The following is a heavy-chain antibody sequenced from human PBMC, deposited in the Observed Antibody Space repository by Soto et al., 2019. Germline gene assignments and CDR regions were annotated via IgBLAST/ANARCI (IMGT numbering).Heavy chain of an antibody. J-gene: IGHJ4*02. CDR3: ARVCIMEFVDKGSYYNPPPDYFDY. CDR2: IYSGGST. CDR1: GFTVSSNY. V-gene: IGHV3-66*01. D-gene: IGHD3-10*01. Sequence: GGSLRLSCAASGFTVSSNYMSWVRQAPGKGLEWVSVIYSGGSTYYADSVKGRFTISRDNSKNTLYLQMNSLRAEDTAVYYCARVCIMEFVDKGSYYNPPPDYFDYWGQGTLVTVSS.